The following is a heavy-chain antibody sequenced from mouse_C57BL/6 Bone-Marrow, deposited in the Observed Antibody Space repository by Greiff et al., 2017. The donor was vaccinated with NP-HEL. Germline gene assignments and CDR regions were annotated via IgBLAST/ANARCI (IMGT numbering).Heavy chain of an antibody. CDR3: ARSTVVAPYAMDY. D-gene: IGHD1-1*01. Sequence: QVQLQQPGTELVKPGASVKLSCKASGYTFTSYWMHWVKQRPGQGLEWIGNINPSNGGTNYNEKFKSKATLTVDKSSSPAYMQLSSLTSEDSAVYYCARSTVVAPYAMDYWGQGTSVTVSS. CDR2: INPSNGGT. V-gene: IGHV1-53*01. J-gene: IGHJ4*01. CDR1: GYTFTSYW.